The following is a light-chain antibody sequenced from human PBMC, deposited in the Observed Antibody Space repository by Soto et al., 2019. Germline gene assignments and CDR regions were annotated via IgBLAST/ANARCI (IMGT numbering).Light chain of an antibody. J-gene: IGKJ4*01. Sequence: EIVLTQSPATLSLSPGERATLSCRASQSVGSSLAWYQQKPGQAPRLLINDSSNRATVIPTRFSGSGSRKDSTLTISSLDHEDFAVYYCQQRNDCPLTFGGGTKVEIK. CDR2: DSS. CDR3: QQRNDCPLT. V-gene: IGKV3-11*01. CDR1: QSVGSS.